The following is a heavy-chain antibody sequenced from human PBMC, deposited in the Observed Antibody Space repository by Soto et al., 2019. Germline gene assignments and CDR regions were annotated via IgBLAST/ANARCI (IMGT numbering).Heavy chain of an antibody. CDR1: GFTFSSYW. CDR3: AREGTQFVYYYGMDV. CDR2: INSDGSST. J-gene: IGHJ6*02. D-gene: IGHD1-1*01. V-gene: IGHV3-74*01. Sequence: LRLSCAACGFTFSSYWMHWVRQAPGKGLVWVSRINSDGSSTSYADSVKGRFTISRDNAKNTLYLQMNSLRAEDTAVYYCAREGTQFVYYYGMDVWGQGTTVTVS.